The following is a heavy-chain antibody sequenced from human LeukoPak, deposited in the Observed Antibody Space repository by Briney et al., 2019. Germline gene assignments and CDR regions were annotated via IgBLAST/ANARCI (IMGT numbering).Heavy chain of an antibody. D-gene: IGHD6-13*01. Sequence: PEGSLRLSCAASGFTFSSYAMSWVRQAPGKGLEWVSAISGSGGSTYYADSVKGRFTISRDNSKNTLYLQMNSLRAEDTAVYYCAKGKAAAADYWYFDLWGRGTLVTVSS. CDR1: GFTFSSYA. V-gene: IGHV3-23*01. CDR3: AKGKAAAADYWYFDL. J-gene: IGHJ2*01. CDR2: ISGSGGST.